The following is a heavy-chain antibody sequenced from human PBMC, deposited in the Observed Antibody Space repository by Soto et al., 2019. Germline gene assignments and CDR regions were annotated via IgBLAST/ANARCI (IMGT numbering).Heavy chain of an antibody. Sequence: GGSLRLSCAASGFTFSNAWMNWVRQAPGKGLEWVGRIKSKTDGGTTDYAAPVKGRFTISRDDSKNTLYLQMNSLKTEDTAVYYCTVTDDILTGYTWEYYYYGMDVWGQGTTVTVSS. CDR3: TVTDDILTGYTWEYYYYGMDV. CDR1: GFTFSNAW. CDR2: IKSKTDGGTT. V-gene: IGHV3-15*07. D-gene: IGHD3-9*01. J-gene: IGHJ6*02.